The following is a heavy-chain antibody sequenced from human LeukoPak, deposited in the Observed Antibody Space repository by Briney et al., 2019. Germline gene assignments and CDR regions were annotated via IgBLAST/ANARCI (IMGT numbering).Heavy chain of an antibody. CDR1: GGSISSYY. V-gene: IGHV4-59*01. Sequence: SETLSLTCTVSGGSISSYYWSWIRQPPGRGLEWIGYIYYSGSTNYNPSLKSRVTISVDTSKNQFSLKPSSVTAADTAVYYCAREITMVRGGRHWFDPWGQGTLVTVSS. D-gene: IGHD3-10*01. CDR2: IYYSGST. J-gene: IGHJ5*02. CDR3: AREITMVRGGRHWFDP.